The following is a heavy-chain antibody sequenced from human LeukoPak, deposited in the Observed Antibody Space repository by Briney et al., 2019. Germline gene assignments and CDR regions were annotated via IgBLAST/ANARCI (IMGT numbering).Heavy chain of an antibody. CDR3: TIGEAYGSGSYYTALDY. D-gene: IGHD3-10*01. J-gene: IGHJ4*02. Sequence: GGSLRLSCAASGFTFSSYAMHWVRQAPGKGLEWVAVISYDGSNKYYADSVKGRFTISRDNSKNTLYLQMNSLRAADTAVYYCTIGEAYGSGSYYTALDYWGQGTLVTVSS. CDR1: GFTFSSYA. CDR2: ISYDGSNK. V-gene: IGHV3-30*04.